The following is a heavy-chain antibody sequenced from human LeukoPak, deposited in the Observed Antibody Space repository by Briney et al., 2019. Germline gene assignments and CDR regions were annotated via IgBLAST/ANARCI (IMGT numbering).Heavy chain of an antibody. CDR2: ISSSGSTI. J-gene: IGHJ5*02. D-gene: IGHD3-9*01. Sequence: GGSLRLSSAASGFTFSDYYMSWIRQAPGRGLEWVSYISSSGSTIYYADSVKGRFTFSRDNAKNSLYLQMNSLRAEDTAVYYCARAPKFRLVGVPKGPFDPWGQGTLVTVSS. CDR1: GFTFSDYY. CDR3: ARAPKFRLVGVPKGPFDP. V-gene: IGHV3-11*01.